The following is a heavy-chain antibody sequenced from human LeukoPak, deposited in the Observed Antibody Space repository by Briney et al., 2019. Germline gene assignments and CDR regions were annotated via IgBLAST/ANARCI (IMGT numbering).Heavy chain of an antibody. CDR1: GGSFSGYY. V-gene: IGHV4-34*01. CDR2: INHSGST. CDR3: ARAYYGGNSVGWFDP. J-gene: IGHJ5*02. D-gene: IGHD4-23*01. Sequence: SETLSLTCAVYGGSFSGYYWSWIRQPPGKGLEWIGEINHSGSTNYNPSLKSRVTISVDTSKNQFSLKLSSVTAADTAVYYCARAYYGGNSVGWFDPWGQGTLVTVSS.